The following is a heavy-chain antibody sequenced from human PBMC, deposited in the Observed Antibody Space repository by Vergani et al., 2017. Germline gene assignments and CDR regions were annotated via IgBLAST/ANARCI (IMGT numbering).Heavy chain of an antibody. CDR1: GGTFSSYA. D-gene: IGHD3-3*01. CDR3: ARTIFGVVIRTYYFDY. CDR2: IIPIFGTA. J-gene: IGHJ4*02. Sequence: QVQLVQSGAEVKKPGSSVKVSCKASGGTFSSYAISWVRQAPGQGLEWMGGIIPIFGTANYAQKFQCRVTITADKSTSTAYMELSSLRSEDTAVYYCARTIFGVVIRTYYFDYWGQGTLVTVSS. V-gene: IGHV1-69*06.